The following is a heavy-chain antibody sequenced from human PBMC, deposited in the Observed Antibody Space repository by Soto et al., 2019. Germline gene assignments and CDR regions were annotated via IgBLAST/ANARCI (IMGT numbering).Heavy chain of an antibody. J-gene: IGHJ6*02. V-gene: IGHV1-69*12. CDR1: GGTFSSYA. CDR3: ASHNGGSGSSSRVGYYYYGMDV. CDR2: IIPILGTA. D-gene: IGHD3-10*01. Sequence: QVQLVQSGAEVKKPGSSVKVSCKASGGTFSSYAISWVRQAPGQGLEWMGGIIPILGTADYAQKFQGRVTITADESTSTAYREMGSLRSEDTAVYYCASHNGGSGSSSRVGYYYYGMDVWGQGTTVTVSS.